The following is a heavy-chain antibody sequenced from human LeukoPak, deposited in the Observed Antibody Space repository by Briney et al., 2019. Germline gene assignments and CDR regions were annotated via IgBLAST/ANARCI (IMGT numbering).Heavy chain of an antibody. Sequence: GGSLRLSCAASGFTFDDYAMHWVRQAPGKGLEWVSGISWNSGSIGYADSVKGRFTISRDNAKNSLYLQMNSLRAEDTAVYYCARAYYGTIDYWGQGTLVTVSS. CDR2: ISWNSGSI. J-gene: IGHJ4*02. CDR3: ARAYYGTIDY. D-gene: IGHD3-22*01. V-gene: IGHV3-9*01. CDR1: GFTFDDYA.